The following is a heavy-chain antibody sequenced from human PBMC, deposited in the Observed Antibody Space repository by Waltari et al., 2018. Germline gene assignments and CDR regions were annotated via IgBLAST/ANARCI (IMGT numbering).Heavy chain of an antibody. V-gene: IGHV1-18*01. CDR2: SSANNGNT. CDR1: GYTFTSYG. Sequence: QVQLVQSGAEVKKPGASVTVSCTASGYTFTSYGISWVRQPPGQGLEWLGWSSANNGNTNKEQKLQGRGTMTTDTYTSTAYMELRSLRSDDTAVYYCARDVTRYYYYGMDVWGQGTTVTVSS. D-gene: IGHD4-4*01. CDR3: ARDVTRYYYYGMDV. J-gene: IGHJ6*02.